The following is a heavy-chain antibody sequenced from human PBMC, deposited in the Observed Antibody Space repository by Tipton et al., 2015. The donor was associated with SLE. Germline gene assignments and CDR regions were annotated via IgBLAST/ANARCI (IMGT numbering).Heavy chain of an antibody. J-gene: IGHJ2*01. CDR2: IYYSGST. CDR3: ARDARGYCSSTSCFYWYFDL. CDR1: GGSISSYY. Sequence: TLSITCTVSGGSISSYYWSWIRQPPGKGLEWIGYIYYSGSTNYNPSLKSRVTISVDTSKNQFSLKLSSVTAADTAVYYCARDARGYCSSTSCFYWYFDLWGRGTLVTVSS. D-gene: IGHD2-2*01. V-gene: IGHV4-59*01.